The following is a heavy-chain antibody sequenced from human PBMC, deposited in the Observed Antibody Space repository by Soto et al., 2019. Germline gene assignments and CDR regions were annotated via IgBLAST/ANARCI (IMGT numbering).Heavy chain of an antibody. J-gene: IGHJ4*02. CDR1: GGSISSGDYY. CDR3: ASFPAARAFDY. CDR2: IYYSGST. D-gene: IGHD2-2*01. V-gene: IGHV4-30-4*01. Sequence: SETLSLTCTVSGGSISSGDYYWSWIRQPPGKGLEWIGYIYYSGSTYYNPSLKSRVTISVDTSKNQFSLKLSSVTAADTAVYYCASFPAARAFDYWGQGTLVTVSS.